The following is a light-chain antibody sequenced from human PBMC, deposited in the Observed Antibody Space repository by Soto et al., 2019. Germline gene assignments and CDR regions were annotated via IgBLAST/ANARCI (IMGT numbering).Light chain of an antibody. V-gene: IGKV3-20*01. Sequence: DIVLTQSPGTLSLSPGERATLSCRASQSLSSNYLAWFQQKPGQAPRLLISGASSRATGIPDRFSGSGSGTDFTLTISRLEPEDFAVYYCQQYGSSPYTFGQGTKLEIK. CDR3: QQYGSSPYT. CDR1: QSLSSNY. CDR2: GAS. J-gene: IGKJ2*01.